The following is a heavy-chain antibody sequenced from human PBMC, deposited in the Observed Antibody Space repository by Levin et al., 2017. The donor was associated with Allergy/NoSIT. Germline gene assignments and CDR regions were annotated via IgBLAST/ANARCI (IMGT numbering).Heavy chain of an antibody. D-gene: IGHD2-15*01. V-gene: IGHV3-21*01. CDR3: ARDPTLLGFDY. CDR2: ISSSSNFI. CDR1: GFTFSDYS. Sequence: PGESLKISCAASGFTFSDYSMNWVRQAPGKGLEWVSSISSSSNFIYYADSVKGRFTISRDNAKNSLYLQMSSLRAEDTAVYYCARDPTLLGFDYWGQGARVTVSS. J-gene: IGHJ4*02.